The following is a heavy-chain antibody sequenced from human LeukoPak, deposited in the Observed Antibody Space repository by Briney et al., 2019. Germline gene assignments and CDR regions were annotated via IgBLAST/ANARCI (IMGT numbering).Heavy chain of an antibody. J-gene: IGHJ5*02. V-gene: IGHV3-21*01. CDR2: ISSSSSYI. CDR1: GFTFSRYT. Sequence: GGSLRLSCAASGFTFSRYTMNWVRQAPGKGLEWVSSISSSSSYIYYADSVKGRFTISRDNAQNSLYLQMNSLRAEDTAVYYCARDQSSVAGTTYNWFDPWGQGTLVTVSS. CDR3: ARDQSSVAGTTYNWFDP. D-gene: IGHD6-19*01.